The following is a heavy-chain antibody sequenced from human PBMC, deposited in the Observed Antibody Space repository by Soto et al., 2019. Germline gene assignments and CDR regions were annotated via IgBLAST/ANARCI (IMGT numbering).Heavy chain of an antibody. CDR1: GGSFSGYY. V-gene: IGHV4-34*01. J-gene: IGHJ6*03. Sequence: PSETLSLTCAVYGGSFSGYYWSWIRQPPGKGLEWIGEINHSGSTNYNPSLKSRVTISVDTSKNQFSLKLSSVTAADTAVYYCARGRVRFLEWLLKGPLYYMDVWGKGTTVTVS. CDR3: ARGRVRFLEWLLKGPLYYMDV. D-gene: IGHD3-3*01. CDR2: INHSGST.